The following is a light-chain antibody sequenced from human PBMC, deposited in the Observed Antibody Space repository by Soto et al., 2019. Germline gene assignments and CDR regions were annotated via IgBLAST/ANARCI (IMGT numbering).Light chain of an antibody. CDR3: SSFTSRFTFV. V-gene: IGLV2-14*01. Sequence: QSALTQPASLSGSPGQSITIPCTGTHSDIGTYNYVSWYQQHPGKAPKLMISEVTNRPSGVSDRFSGSKSGNTASLTISGLQAEDEADYYCSSFTSRFTFVFGTGTKLTVL. CDR2: EVT. CDR1: HSDIGTYNY. J-gene: IGLJ1*01.